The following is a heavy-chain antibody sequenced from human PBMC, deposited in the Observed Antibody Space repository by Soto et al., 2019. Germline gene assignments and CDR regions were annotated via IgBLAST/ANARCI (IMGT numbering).Heavy chain of an antibody. CDR3: ARGRKIFGAVTPFEY. Sequence: SETLSLTCAVYGAPFSGYYWTWIRQPPGKGLEWIGEINHTGSTKYNPSLKSRVTISLDTSKNQFSLSLRSVTAADTAVYYCARGRKIFGAVTPFEYWGQGTQVTVSS. CDR2: INHTGST. D-gene: IGHD3-3*01. V-gene: IGHV4-34*01. J-gene: IGHJ4*02. CDR1: GAPFSGYY.